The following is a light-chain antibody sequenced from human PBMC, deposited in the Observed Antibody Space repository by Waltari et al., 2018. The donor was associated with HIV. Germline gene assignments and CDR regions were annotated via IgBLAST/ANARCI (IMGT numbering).Light chain of an antibody. CDR3: QSADSSGTYVV. CDR1: ALPKQY. CDR2: KDR. Sequence: SYELTQPPSVSVSPGQTARITCSGDALPKQYAYWYQQKPGQAPVLVIYKDRERPSGIPERFSGSTSGTTVTLTISGVQAEDETVYYCQSADSSGTYVVFGGGTQLTVL. V-gene: IGLV3-25*03. J-gene: IGLJ2*01.